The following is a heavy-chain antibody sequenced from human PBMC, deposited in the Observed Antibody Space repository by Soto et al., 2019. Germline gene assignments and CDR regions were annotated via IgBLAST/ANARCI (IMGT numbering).Heavy chain of an antibody. CDR1: GGSFSGYY. CDR3: ARSNQLLPGDTIDY. J-gene: IGHJ4*02. CDR2: INHSGST. D-gene: IGHD2-2*01. V-gene: IGHV4-34*01. Sequence: SETLSLTCAVYGGSFSGYYWSWIRQPPGKGLEWIGEINHSGSTNYNPSLKSRVTISVVTSKNQFSLKLSSVTAADTAVYYCARSNQLLPGDTIDYWGQGTLVTVSS.